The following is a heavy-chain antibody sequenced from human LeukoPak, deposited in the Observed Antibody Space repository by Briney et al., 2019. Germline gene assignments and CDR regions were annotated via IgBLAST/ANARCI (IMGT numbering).Heavy chain of an antibody. Sequence: GGSLRLSCAASGFTFSSYAMSWVRQAPGKGLEWVSAISGSGGSTYYADSVKGRFTISRDNSKNTLYLQMNSLRAEDTAVYYCATGDYYYDSSGYYPTFDYWGQGTLVTVSS. CDR3: ATGDYYYDSSGYYPTFDY. J-gene: IGHJ4*02. V-gene: IGHV3-23*01. D-gene: IGHD3-22*01. CDR1: GFTFSSYA. CDR2: ISGSGGST.